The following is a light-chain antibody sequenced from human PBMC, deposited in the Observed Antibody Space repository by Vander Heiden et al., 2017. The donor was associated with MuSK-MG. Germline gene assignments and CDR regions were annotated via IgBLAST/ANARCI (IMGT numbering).Light chain of an antibody. V-gene: IGLV3-21*02. CDR2: DDS. Sequence: SSVLPPAPSVSVAPGHTARITCEETNIGSKSVHWYQQKPGQAPVLVVYDDSDRPSGIPERISGSNSGNTATLTISRVEAGDEADYYCQVWDRGTSHVVFGGGTKLTVL. J-gene: IGLJ2*01. CDR3: QVWDRGTSHVV. CDR1: NIGSKS.